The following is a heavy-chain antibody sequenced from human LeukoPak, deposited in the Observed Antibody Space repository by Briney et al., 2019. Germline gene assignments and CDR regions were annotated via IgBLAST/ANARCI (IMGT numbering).Heavy chain of an antibody. CDR2: INAYDGNT. J-gene: IGHJ4*02. CDR3: ARVPPLRYYFDH. V-gene: IGHV1-18*01. D-gene: IGHD3-16*01. CDR1: GYTFTSYG. Sequence: ASVKVSCKASGYTFTSYGIAWVRQVPEQGLEWMGWINAYDGNTKHAQTLQGRVTMTADTSTSTAYMELRSLRSDDTAVYYCARVPPLRYYFDHWGQGTLVTVSS.